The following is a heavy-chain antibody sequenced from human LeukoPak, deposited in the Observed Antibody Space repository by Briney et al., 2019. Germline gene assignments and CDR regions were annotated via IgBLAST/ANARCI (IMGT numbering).Heavy chain of an antibody. CDR3: ARAILYSSSWPNWFDP. J-gene: IGHJ5*02. CDR2: IYYSGTT. V-gene: IGHV4-59*11. D-gene: IGHD6-13*01. CDR1: GGSISSHY. Sequence: SETLSLTCTVSGGSISSHYWSWIRQPPGKGLEWIGYIYYSGTTNYNPSLKSRVTISVDTSKNQFSLKLSSVTAADTAVYYCARAILYSSSWPNWFDPWGQGTLVTVSS.